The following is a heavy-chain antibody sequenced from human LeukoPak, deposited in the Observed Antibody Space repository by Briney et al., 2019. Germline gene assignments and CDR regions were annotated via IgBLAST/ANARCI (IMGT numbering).Heavy chain of an antibody. J-gene: IGHJ4*02. V-gene: IGHV1-3*01. CDR1: GYTFTYYA. CDR2: INAGNGNR. CDR3: ATPGGGTYYFDD. Sequence: GASVKVSCKASGYTFTYYAIHWVRQAPEQRLEWVGWINAGNGNRKYSQKFQGRVTITRDTSASTAYMELSSLTSEDTAVYYCATPGGGTYYFDDWGQGTLVTVSS. D-gene: IGHD1-26*01.